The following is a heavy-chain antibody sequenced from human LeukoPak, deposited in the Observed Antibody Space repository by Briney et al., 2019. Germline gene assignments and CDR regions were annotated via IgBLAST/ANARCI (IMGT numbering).Heavy chain of an antibody. Sequence: SSETLSLTCTVSGGSISSGGYYWSWIRQHPGKGLEWIGYIYYSGSTYYNPSLKSRVTISVDTSKNQFSLKLSSVTAADTAVYYCARTRGELLDYWGQGTLVTVSS. J-gene: IGHJ4*02. CDR1: GGSISSGGYY. CDR3: ARTRGELLDY. D-gene: IGHD3-10*01. CDR2: IYYSGST. V-gene: IGHV4-31*03.